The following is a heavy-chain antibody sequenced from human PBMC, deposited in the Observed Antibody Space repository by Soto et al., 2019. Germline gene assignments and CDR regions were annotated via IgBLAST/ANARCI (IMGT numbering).Heavy chain of an antibody. Sequence: QVQLVQSGAEVKKPGSSVKVSCKASGGTFSSYTISWVRQAPGQGLEWMGRIILILGIANYAQKFQGRVTITADKSTSTAYMELSSLRSEDTAVYYCASSMVRGVMYYFDYWGQGTLVTVSS. CDR2: IILILGIA. V-gene: IGHV1-69*02. CDR3: ASSMVRGVMYYFDY. D-gene: IGHD3-10*01. CDR1: GGTFSSYT. J-gene: IGHJ4*02.